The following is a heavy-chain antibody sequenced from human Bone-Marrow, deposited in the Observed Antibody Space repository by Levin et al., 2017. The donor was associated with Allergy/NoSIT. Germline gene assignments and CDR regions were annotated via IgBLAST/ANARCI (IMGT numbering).Heavy chain of an antibody. CDR1: GLPFSRYW. CDR3: ARDLYGEGSAYFDL. CDR2: INTDGSNT. J-gene: IGHJ2*01. D-gene: IGHD4-17*01. V-gene: IGHV3-74*01. Sequence: GGSLRLSCAASGLPFSRYWMHWVRQAPGQGLVWVSRINTDGSNTDYADSVEGRFTVSRDNAKKTLYLQMNSLRAEDTAVYYCARDLYGEGSAYFDLWGRGTLVTVSS.